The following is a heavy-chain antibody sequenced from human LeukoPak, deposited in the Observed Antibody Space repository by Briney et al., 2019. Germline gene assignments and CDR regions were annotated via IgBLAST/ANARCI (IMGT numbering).Heavy chain of an antibody. CDR2: INPSGGST. J-gene: IGHJ1*01. CDR1: GYTFTSYY. D-gene: IGHD3-22*01. V-gene: IGHV1-46*01. Sequence: ASVKVSCKASGYTFTSYYMHWVRQAPGQGLEWMGIINPSGGSTSYAQKFQGRVTMTRDTSTGTVYMELSSLRSEDTAVYYCARGRRYYYDSSGHPEYFQHWGQGTLVTVSS. CDR3: ARGRRYYYDSSGHPEYFQH.